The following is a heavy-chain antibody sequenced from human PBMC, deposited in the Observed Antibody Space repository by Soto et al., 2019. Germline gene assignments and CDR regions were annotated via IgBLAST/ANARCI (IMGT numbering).Heavy chain of an antibody. V-gene: IGHV3-33*01. CDR1: GFTFRSYG. Sequence: PGGSLRLSCAASGFTFRSYGMHWVRQAPGKGLEWVAVIWYDGSNKYYADSVKGRFTISRDNSKNTLYLQMNSLRAEDTAVYYCAREGVPAAIRGYYYYYGMDVWGQGTTVTVSS. CDR3: AREGVPAAIRGYYYYYGMDV. CDR2: IWYDGSNK. D-gene: IGHD2-2*02. J-gene: IGHJ6*02.